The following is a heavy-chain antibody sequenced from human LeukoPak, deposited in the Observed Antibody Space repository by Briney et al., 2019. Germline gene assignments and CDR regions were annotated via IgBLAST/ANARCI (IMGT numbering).Heavy chain of an antibody. Sequence: PSETLSLTCTVSGDSISSSSYYWGWIRQPPGKGLEWIGSIYYSGSTYYNPSLKSRVTISVDTSKNQFSLKLSSVTAADTAVYYCARVGHGSTKRNYYYYYMDVWGKGTTVTVSS. CDR2: IYYSGST. CDR3: ARVGHGSTKRNYYYYYMDV. D-gene: IGHD3-10*01. V-gene: IGHV4-39*07. J-gene: IGHJ6*03. CDR1: GDSISSSSYY.